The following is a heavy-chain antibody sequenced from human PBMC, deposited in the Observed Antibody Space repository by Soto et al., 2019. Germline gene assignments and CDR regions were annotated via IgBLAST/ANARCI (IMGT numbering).Heavy chain of an antibody. Sequence: PSQTISLICAISGDSVSSNSAAWNWIRQSPTRGLEWLGRTYYRSKWYNDYAVSVKSRITISPDTSKNQFPLQLNSVTPEDTAVYYCARDGSGDYYYCRGYCQAPDAFEIWGQGTMVTVSS. CDR1: GDSVSSNSAA. CDR3: ARDGSGDYYYCRGYCQAPDAFEI. J-gene: IGHJ3*02. CDR2: TYYRSKWYN. V-gene: IGHV6-1*01. D-gene: IGHD3-22*01.